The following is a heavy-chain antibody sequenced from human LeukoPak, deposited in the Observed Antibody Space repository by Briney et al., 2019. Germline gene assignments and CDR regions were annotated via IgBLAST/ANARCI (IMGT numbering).Heavy chain of an antibody. J-gene: IGHJ6*03. Sequence: GASVKVSCKASGYTFTSYGISWVRQAPGQGLEWMGWISAYNGNTNYAQKLQGRVTMTTDTSTSTAYMELSRLRSDDTAVYYCARDYGGNPVRYYYYMDVWGKGTTVTISS. D-gene: IGHD4-23*01. CDR3: ARDYGGNPVRYYYYMDV. V-gene: IGHV1-18*01. CDR2: ISAYNGNT. CDR1: GYTFTSYG.